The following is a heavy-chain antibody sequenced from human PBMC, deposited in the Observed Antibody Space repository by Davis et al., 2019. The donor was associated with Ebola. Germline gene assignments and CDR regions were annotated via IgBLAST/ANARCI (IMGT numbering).Heavy chain of an antibody. Sequence: SETLSLTCTVSGGSISSSSYYWGWIRQPPGKGLEWIGSIYYSGSTYYNPSLKSRVTISVDTSKNQFSLKLSSVTAADTAVYYCARGNRYSSNWYTYYFDYWGQGTLVTVSS. CDR1: GGSISSSSYY. V-gene: IGHV4-39*07. CDR2: IYYSGST. J-gene: IGHJ4*02. CDR3: ARGNRYSSNWYTYYFDY. D-gene: IGHD6-13*01.